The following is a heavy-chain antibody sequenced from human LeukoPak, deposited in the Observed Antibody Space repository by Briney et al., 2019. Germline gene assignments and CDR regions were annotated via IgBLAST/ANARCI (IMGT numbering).Heavy chain of an antibody. CDR3: ARRSWAARDAFDI. J-gene: IGHJ3*02. CDR1: GGYISSDN. V-gene: IGHV4-59*01. CDR2: IYHSGST. D-gene: IGHD3-16*01. Sequence: SETLSLTCSVSGGYISSDNWNWIRQPPGKGLEWIGYIYHSGSTNYNPSLKSRVTISVDTSKNQFSLKLSSVTAADTAVYFCARRSWAARDAFDIWGQGTMVTVSS.